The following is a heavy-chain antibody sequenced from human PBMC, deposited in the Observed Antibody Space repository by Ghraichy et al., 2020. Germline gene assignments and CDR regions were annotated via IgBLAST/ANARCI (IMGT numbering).Heavy chain of an antibody. D-gene: IGHD3-10*01. CDR3: ARFSSRDPLGGFSK. CDR2: IKQDGSEK. Sequence: GGSLRLSCAASGFSFSSYWMSWVRQAPGKGLEWVANIKQDGSEKYYVDSVKGRFTISRDNAKNSLYLQMNSLRAEDTAVYYCARFSSRDPLGGFSKWGQGTLVTVSS. J-gene: IGHJ4*02. V-gene: IGHV3-7*03. CDR1: GFSFSSYW.